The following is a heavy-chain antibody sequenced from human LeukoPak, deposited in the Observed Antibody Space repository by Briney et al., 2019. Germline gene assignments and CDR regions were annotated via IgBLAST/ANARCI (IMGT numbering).Heavy chain of an antibody. V-gene: IGHV3-23*01. CDR3: AKAGGYSSSWYVAWYFDL. J-gene: IGHJ2*01. CDR2: ISGTGGST. Sequence: GGSLRLSCAASGFTFSSYAMSWVRQAPGKGLEWVSAISGTGGSTYYADSVKGRFTISRDNSKNTLYLQMNSLRAEDTAVYYCAKAGGYSSSWYVAWYFDLWGRGTLVTVSS. CDR1: GFTFSSYA. D-gene: IGHD6-13*01.